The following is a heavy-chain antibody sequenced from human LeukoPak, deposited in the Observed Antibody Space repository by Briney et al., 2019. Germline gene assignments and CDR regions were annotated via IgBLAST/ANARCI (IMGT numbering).Heavy chain of an antibody. CDR2: ISSSSSTI. Sequence: PGGSLRLSCAASGFTFSSYSMNWVRQAPGKGLEWVSYISSSSSTIYYADSVKGRFTISRDNAKNSLYLQMNSLRAEDTAVYYCARAMSGSFPCDFDYWGQGTLVTVSS. D-gene: IGHD3-10*01. CDR3: ARAMSGSFPCDFDY. V-gene: IGHV3-48*04. J-gene: IGHJ4*02. CDR1: GFTFSSYS.